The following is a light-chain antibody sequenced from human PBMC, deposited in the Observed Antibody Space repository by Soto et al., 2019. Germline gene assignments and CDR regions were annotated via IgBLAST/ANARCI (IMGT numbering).Light chain of an antibody. V-gene: IGKV1-5*01. J-gene: IGKJ1*01. Sequence: IHMTQSPSTLSASIGYRVTSTGRASQSINNRLAWYQQMKGKAPNLXIYDASTLESGVPSRFRGSGYETEFNLTISGLQTGDSATYYCQQYNSYSPTFGQGTKVDIK. CDR3: QQYNSYSPT. CDR2: DAS. CDR1: QSINNR.